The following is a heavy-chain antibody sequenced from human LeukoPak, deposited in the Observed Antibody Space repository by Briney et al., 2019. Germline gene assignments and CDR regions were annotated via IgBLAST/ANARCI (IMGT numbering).Heavy chain of an antibody. CDR3: ASPFH. CDR1: GYSISSGYY. Sequence: PSETLSLTCAGSGYSISSGYYWGWIRQPPGKGLEWIGSIYHSGSTYYNPSLKSRVTISVDTSKNQFSLKLSSVTAADTAVYYCASPFHWGQGTLVTVSS. V-gene: IGHV4-38-2*01. CDR2: IYHSGST. J-gene: IGHJ4*02.